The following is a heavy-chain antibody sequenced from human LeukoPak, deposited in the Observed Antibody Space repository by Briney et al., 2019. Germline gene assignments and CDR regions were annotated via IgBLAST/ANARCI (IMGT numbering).Heavy chain of an antibody. V-gene: IGHV1-69*04. CDR2: IIPILGIA. CDR1: GGTFSSYA. J-gene: IGHJ3*02. D-gene: IGHD2-21*01. Sequence: ASVKVSCKASGGTFSSYAISWVRQAPGQGLEWMGRIIPILGIANYAQKFQGRVTITADKSTSTAYMELSSLRSEDTAVYYCARRCGGDCYSLDAFDIWGQGTMVTVSS. CDR3: ARRCGGDCYSLDAFDI.